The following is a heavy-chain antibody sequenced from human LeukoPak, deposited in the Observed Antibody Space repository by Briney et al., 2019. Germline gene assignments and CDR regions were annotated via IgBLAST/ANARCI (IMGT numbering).Heavy chain of an antibody. V-gene: IGHV1-69*05. J-gene: IGHJ6*03. CDR3: ATWSMYGDYGGNYYYYYYMDV. Sequence: SVKDSCKASEGTFNSYAINWVRQAPGQGLEGMGGIISIFNTSHFAQKFQGRVTITTDESTSTVSMELSSLRSEDTTVYYCATWSMYGDYGGNYYYYYYMDVWGKGTTVTVSS. D-gene: IGHD4-17*01. CDR1: EGTFNSYA. CDR2: IISIFNTS.